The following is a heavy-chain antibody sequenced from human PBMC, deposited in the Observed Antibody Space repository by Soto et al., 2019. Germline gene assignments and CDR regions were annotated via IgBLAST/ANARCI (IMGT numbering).Heavy chain of an antibody. CDR2: ISYDGITK. Sequence: QVQLVESGGGVVQPGRSLRVSCAASGFTFSNYGMHWVRQAPGKGLEWVAIISYDGITKDYADSVKGRFTISRDNSKNTVFLEMNRLRPEDTALYYCAKDREISKIDFFYALDVWGQGTTVIVSS. J-gene: IGHJ6*02. D-gene: IGHD3-22*01. V-gene: IGHV3-30*18. CDR3: AKDREISKIDFFYALDV. CDR1: GFTFSNYG.